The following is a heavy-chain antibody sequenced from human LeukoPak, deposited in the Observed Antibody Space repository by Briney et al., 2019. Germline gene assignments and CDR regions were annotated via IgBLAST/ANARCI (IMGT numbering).Heavy chain of an antibody. D-gene: IGHD3-9*01. J-gene: IGHJ4*02. CDR2: IYSGGGT. V-gene: IGHV3-66*01. CDR3: ARDGRYFDWLFAFDY. Sequence: GGSLRLSCAASGFTVSSNYMSWVRQAPGKGLEWVSVIYSGGGTYYADSVKGRFTISRDNSKNTLYLQMNSLRAEDTAVYYCARDGRYFDWLFAFDYWGQGTLVTVSS. CDR1: GFTVSSNY.